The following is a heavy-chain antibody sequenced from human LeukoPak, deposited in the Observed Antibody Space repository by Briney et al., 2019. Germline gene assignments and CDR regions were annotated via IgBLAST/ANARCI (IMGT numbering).Heavy chain of an antibody. CDR2: IYYSGST. Sequence: SETLSLTCTVSGVSISSYYWSWIRQPPGKGLEWIGYIYYSGSTNYNPSLKSRVTISVDTSKNQFSLKLSSVTAADTAVYYCATRSSGDAFDIWGQGTMVTVSS. D-gene: IGHD6-6*01. CDR1: GVSISSYY. CDR3: ATRSSGDAFDI. V-gene: IGHV4-59*01. J-gene: IGHJ3*02.